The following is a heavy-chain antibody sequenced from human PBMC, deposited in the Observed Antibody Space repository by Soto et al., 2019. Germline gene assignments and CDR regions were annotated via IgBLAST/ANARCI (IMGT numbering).Heavy chain of an antibody. CDR3: GFGESIYGHDY. CDR2: IYSGGST. D-gene: IGHD3-10*01. J-gene: IGHJ4*02. Sequence: GGSLRLSCAASGFTVSSNYMSWVRQAPGKGLEWVSVIYSGGSTYYADSVKGRFTISRDNSKNTLYLQMNSLRVEDTAVYYCGFGESIYGHDYWGQGTLVTVSS. V-gene: IGHV3-66*01. CDR1: GFTVSSNY.